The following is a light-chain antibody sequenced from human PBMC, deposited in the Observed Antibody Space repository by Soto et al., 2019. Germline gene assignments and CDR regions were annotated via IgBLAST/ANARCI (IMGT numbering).Light chain of an antibody. CDR3: QQYGSSPRT. J-gene: IGKJ1*01. Sequence: IQLTQSPSSLSASVGDRVTITCRASQDIAIYLAWYQQKPGKAPKLLIYAASTLQSGVPSRFSGSGSGTDFTLTISRLEPEDFAVYYCQQYGSSPRTFGQGTKVDI. CDR2: AAS. CDR1: QDIAIY. V-gene: IGKV1-9*01.